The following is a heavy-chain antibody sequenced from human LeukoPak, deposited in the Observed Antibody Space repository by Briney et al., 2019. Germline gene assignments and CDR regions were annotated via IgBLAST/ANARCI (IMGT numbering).Heavy chain of an antibody. Sequence: PGGSLRLSCAAPGFTFSSYSMNWVRQAPGKGLEWVSSISSSSSYIYYADSVKGRFTISRDNSKNTLYLQMNSLRAEDTAVYYCARDPEYYDILTGYTQTGGFDYWGQGTLVTVSS. CDR1: GFTFSSYS. V-gene: IGHV3-21*01. CDR3: ARDPEYYDILTGYTQTGGFDY. D-gene: IGHD3-9*01. J-gene: IGHJ4*02. CDR2: ISSSSSYI.